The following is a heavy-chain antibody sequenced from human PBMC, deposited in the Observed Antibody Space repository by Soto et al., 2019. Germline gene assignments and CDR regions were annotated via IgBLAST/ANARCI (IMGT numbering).Heavy chain of an antibody. V-gene: IGHV1-2*04. CDR2: INPNSGGT. D-gene: IGHD3-10*01. Sequence: ASVKVSCKASGYTFTGYYMHWVRQAPGQGLEWMGWINPNSGGTNYAQKFQGWVTMTRDTSISTAYMELSSLRSEDTAVYYCAREAMVRGVNWFDPWGQGTLVTVSS. J-gene: IGHJ5*02. CDR1: GYTFTGYY. CDR3: AREAMVRGVNWFDP.